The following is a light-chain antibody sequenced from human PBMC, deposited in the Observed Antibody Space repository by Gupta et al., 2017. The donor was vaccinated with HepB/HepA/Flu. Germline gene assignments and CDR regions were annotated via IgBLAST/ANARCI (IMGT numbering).Light chain of an antibody. V-gene: IGLV1-51*01. CDR2: DNN. J-gene: IGLJ2*01. Sequence: QSVLTQPPSVSAAPGQKVTISCSGSSSNIGNNYVSWYQQLPGTAPKLLIYDNNKRPSGIPDRFSGSKSGTSAILGITGLQTGDEADYYCGTWDSGLSAVVFGGGINLTVL. CDR1: SSNIGNNY. CDR3: GTWDSGLSAVV.